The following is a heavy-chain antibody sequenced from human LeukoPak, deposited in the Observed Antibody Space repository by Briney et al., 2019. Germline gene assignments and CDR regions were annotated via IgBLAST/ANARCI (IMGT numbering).Heavy chain of an antibody. V-gene: IGHV4-39*01. CDR2: IYYSKNT. J-gene: IGHJ4*02. Sequence: PSETLSLTCTVSGGSISSNSAYWGWTRQPPGKGLEWIGSIYYSKNTYYNPSLKSRVTISADTSKNQFSLRLDSVSAADTAVYYCASPRGFSYGYFDHWGQGSLVTVSS. D-gene: IGHD5-18*01. CDR3: ASPRGFSYGYFDH. CDR1: GGSISSNSAY.